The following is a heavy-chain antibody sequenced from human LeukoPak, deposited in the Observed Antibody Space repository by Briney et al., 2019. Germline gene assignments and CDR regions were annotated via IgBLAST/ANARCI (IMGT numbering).Heavy chain of an antibody. D-gene: IGHD2-2*01. V-gene: IGHV3-21*01. CDR2: ISTSSSYI. Sequence: GGSLRLSCAASGFTFSGYSMNWVRQAPGKGLEWVSSISTSSSYIYYADSVKGRFTISRDNAKNSLYLQMNSLRAEDTAVYYCARDSSLWSSEYYFDYWGQGTLVTVSS. CDR1: GFTFSGYS. J-gene: IGHJ4*02. CDR3: ARDSSLWSSEYYFDY.